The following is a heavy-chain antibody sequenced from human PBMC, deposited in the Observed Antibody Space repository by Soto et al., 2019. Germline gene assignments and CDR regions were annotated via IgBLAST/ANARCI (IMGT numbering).Heavy chain of an antibody. D-gene: IGHD6-13*01. V-gene: IGHV1-8*01. J-gene: IGHJ4*02. Sequence: ASVKVSCKASGYTFTNYDINWVRQATGQGPENMGWMNPNSGKIGYVQKLQGRVTITRDTSTSTVYMELSSMRSEQTAVYYCARGIVAAAGSYWGQGVLVTVSS. CDR1: GYTFTNYD. CDR2: MNPNSGKI. CDR3: ARGIVAAAGSY.